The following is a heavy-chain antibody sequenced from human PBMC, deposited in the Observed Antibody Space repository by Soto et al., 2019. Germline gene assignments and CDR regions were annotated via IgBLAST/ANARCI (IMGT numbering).Heavy chain of an antibody. V-gene: IGHV1-3*01. CDR2: INASNGTT. CDR1: GGTFSSYA. CDR3: ARDVGATDY. Sequence: ASVKVSCKASGGTFSSYAISWVRQAPGQRLEWMGWINASNGTTNYSQKFQGRVTITRDTSASTAYMELSSLRSEDTAVYYCARDVGATDYWGQGTLVTVSS. J-gene: IGHJ4*02. D-gene: IGHD1-26*01.